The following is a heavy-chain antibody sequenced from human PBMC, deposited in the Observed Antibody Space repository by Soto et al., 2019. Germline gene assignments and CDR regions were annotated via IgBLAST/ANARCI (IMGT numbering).Heavy chain of an antibody. J-gene: IGHJ4*02. CDR3: ALPLKQLGSLSFDY. V-gene: IGHV3-48*02. D-gene: IGHD6-13*01. Sequence: EVQLVESGGGLVQPGGSLRLCCAASGFTFSSYSMNWVRQAPGKGLEWVSYISSSSSTIYYADSVKGRFTISRDNAKNSLYLQMNSLRDEDTAVYYCALPLKQLGSLSFDYWGQGTLVTVSS. CDR2: ISSSSSTI. CDR1: GFTFSSYS.